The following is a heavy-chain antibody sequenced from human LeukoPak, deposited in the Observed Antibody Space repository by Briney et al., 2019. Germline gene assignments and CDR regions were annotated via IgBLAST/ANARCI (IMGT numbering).Heavy chain of an antibody. Sequence: GASVKVSCKASGYTFTGYYMHWVRQAPGQGLEWMGWINPNSGGTNYAQKFQGRVTMTRDTSTSTVYMELSSLRSEDTAVYYCARGKEYDDYRDAFDIWGQGTMVTVSS. V-gene: IGHV1-2*02. CDR1: GYTFTGYY. D-gene: IGHD4-17*01. CDR2: INPNSGGT. CDR3: ARGKEYDDYRDAFDI. J-gene: IGHJ3*02.